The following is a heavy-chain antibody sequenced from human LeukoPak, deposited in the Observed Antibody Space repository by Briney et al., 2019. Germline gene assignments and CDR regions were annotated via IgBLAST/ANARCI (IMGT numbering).Heavy chain of an antibody. J-gene: IGHJ4*02. CDR1: GGTFSSYA. D-gene: IGHD4-17*01. V-gene: IGHV1-69*13. CDR2: IIPIFGAA. CDR3: ARPTTVTTSLDY. Sequence: ASVKVSCKASGGTFSSYAISWVRQAPGQGLEWMGGIIPIFGAANYAKKFQGRVTITADESTSTAYMELSSLRSEDTAVYYCARPTTVTTSLDYWGQGTLVTVSS.